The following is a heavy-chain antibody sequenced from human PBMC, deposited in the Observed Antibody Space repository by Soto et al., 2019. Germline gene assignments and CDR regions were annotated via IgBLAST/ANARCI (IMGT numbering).Heavy chain of an antibody. V-gene: IGHV4-59*01. Sequence: SETLSLTCTVSGGSISSYYCSWIRQPPGKGLEWIGYIYYSGSTNYNPSLKSRVTISVDTSKNQFSLKLSSVTAADMAMYYCAGDRGPHRYWGQGTLVTVSS. CDR3: AGDRGPHRY. CDR2: IYYSGST. J-gene: IGHJ4*02. CDR1: GGSISSYY.